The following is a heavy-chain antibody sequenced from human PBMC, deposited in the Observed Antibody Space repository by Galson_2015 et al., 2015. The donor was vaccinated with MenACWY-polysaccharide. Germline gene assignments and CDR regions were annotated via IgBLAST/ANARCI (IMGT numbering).Heavy chain of an antibody. D-gene: IGHD3-16*01. V-gene: IGHV3-21*01. J-gene: IGHJ5*02. Sequence: SLRLSCAASGFSFSGYRMSWVRQAPGKGLEWVSVISSSSANIHYAASVKGRFTISRDNAKNSLYLQMSSLRAEDTAVYYCARDQFGEGNWFDPWGQGTLVTVSS. CDR1: GFSFSGYR. CDR2: ISSSSANI. CDR3: ARDQFGEGNWFDP.